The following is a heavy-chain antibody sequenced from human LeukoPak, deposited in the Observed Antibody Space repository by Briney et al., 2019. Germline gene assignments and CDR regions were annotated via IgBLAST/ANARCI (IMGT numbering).Heavy chain of an antibody. J-gene: IGHJ5*02. Sequence: PSETLSLTCTVSGGSISNHYWSWIRQPPRKGLEWIGYIYYSGSTNYNPSLKSRVTISVDTSKNQFSLKLSSVTAADTAVYYCARGDYDILTGPRHWFDPWGQGTLVTVSS. CDR1: GGSISNHY. CDR3: ARGDYDILTGPRHWFDP. V-gene: IGHV4-59*11. CDR2: IYYSGST. D-gene: IGHD3-9*01.